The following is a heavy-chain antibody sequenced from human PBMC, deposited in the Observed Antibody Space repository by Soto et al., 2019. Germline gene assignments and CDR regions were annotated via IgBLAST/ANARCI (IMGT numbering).Heavy chain of an antibody. CDR1: GFTFSSYA. J-gene: IGHJ6*02. Sequence: GGSLRLSCAASGFTFSSYAMSWVRQAPGKGLEWVSAISGSGGSTYYADSVKGRFTISRDNSKNTLYLQMNSLRAEDTAVYYCANAVYTAMVYYGMDVWAQGTTVTVSS. D-gene: IGHD5-18*01. V-gene: IGHV3-23*01. CDR3: ANAVYTAMVYYGMDV. CDR2: ISGSGGST.